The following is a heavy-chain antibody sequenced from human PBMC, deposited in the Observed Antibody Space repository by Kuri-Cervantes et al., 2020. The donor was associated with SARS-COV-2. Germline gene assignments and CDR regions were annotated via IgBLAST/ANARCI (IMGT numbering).Heavy chain of an antibody. Sequence: GGSLRLSCAASGFTFSDYYMSWIRQAPGKGLEWVSYISSSSSYTNYADSVKGRFTISRDNAKNSLYLQMNSLRAEDTAVYYCAGSAARPSLDYWGQGTLVTVSS. CDR1: GFTFSDYY. D-gene: IGHD6-6*01. V-gene: IGHV3-11*06. J-gene: IGHJ4*02. CDR2: ISSSSSYT. CDR3: AGSAARPSLDY.